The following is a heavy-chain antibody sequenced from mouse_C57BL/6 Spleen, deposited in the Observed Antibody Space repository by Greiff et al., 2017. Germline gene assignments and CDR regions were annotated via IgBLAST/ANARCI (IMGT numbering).Heavy chain of an antibody. V-gene: IGHV6-3*01. J-gene: IGHJ3*01. CDR3: TDYPFAY. CDR2: IRLKSDNYAT. D-gene: IGHD1-1*02. Sequence: EVQLKESGGGLVQPGGSMKLSCVASGFTFSNYWMNWVRQSPEKGLEWVAQIRLKSDNYATHYAESVKGRFTISRDDSKSSVYLQMNNLRAEDTGIYYCTDYPFAYWGQGTLVTVSA. CDR1: GFTFSNYW.